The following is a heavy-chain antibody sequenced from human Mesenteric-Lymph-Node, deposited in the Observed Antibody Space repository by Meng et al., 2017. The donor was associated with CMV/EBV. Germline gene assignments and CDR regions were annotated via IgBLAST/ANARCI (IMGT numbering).Heavy chain of an antibody. CDR1: GFTFSNYW. CDR3: VRDNPAGDY. Sequence: GGSLRLSCAASGFTFSNYWMHWVRQVPGKGLVWLPRVDTDGSGTTYADSVKGRFTISRDNGKNTLYLQMNSLRVEDTAVYYCVRDNPAGDYWGQGTLVTVSS. V-gene: IGHV3-74*01. CDR2: VDTDGSGT. J-gene: IGHJ4*02.